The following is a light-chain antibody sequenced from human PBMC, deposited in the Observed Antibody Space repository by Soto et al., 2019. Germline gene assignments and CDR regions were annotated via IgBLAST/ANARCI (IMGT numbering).Light chain of an antibody. J-gene: IGKJ4*01. Sequence: DIQITQSPSTLSASVGDRVAITCRASQSITSWLAWYQQKPGKAPNLLIYDASSLQSGVPSRFSGSGSGTEFTLTISSLQTDDSATYYCQQYNSHDDIAFGRGTKVEIK. CDR1: QSITSW. V-gene: IGKV1-5*01. CDR3: QQYNSHDDIA. CDR2: DAS.